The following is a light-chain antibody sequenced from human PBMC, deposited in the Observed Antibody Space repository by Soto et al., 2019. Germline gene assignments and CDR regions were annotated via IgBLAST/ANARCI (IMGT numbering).Light chain of an antibody. V-gene: IGLV2-23*01. CDR3: CSYAGGSSSYVV. Sequence: QSVLTQPASVSGSPGQSITIPCTGTSSDVGGYDFVSWYQQHPGKAPKLMIYEGSKRPSGVSNRFSGSKSGNTASLTISGLQADDEADYHCCSYAGGSSSYVVFGGGTKLTVL. J-gene: IGLJ2*01. CDR2: EGS. CDR1: SSDVGGYDF.